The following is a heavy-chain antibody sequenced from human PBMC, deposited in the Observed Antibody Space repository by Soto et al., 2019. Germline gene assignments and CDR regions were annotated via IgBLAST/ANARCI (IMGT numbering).Heavy chain of an antibody. Sequence: ASVKVSCKASGVTFSSYTISWVRQAPGQGLEWMGRIIPILGIGNYAQKLQGRVTIIADKSTSTVYMDLSSLRSEDTAVYYSARDLSSGGTYYFDYWG. J-gene: IGHJ4*01. CDR3: ARDLSSGGTYYFDY. D-gene: IGHD2-15*01. CDR2: IIPILGIG. V-gene: IGHV1-69*04. CDR1: GVTFSSYT.